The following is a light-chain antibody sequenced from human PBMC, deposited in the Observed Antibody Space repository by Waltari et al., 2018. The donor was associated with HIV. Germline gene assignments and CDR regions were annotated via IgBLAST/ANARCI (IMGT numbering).Light chain of an antibody. Sequence: EIVMPQSPVTLSVSPGERATLSCRASQSVSRNLAWYQQRAGQAPRLLIYGASTRATGIPARFSGSGSGTEFTLTISSLQAEDFAVYYCQQYNSWPLTFGQGTKVEIK. CDR2: GAS. J-gene: IGKJ1*01. V-gene: IGKV3-15*01. CDR3: QQYNSWPLT. CDR1: QSVSRN.